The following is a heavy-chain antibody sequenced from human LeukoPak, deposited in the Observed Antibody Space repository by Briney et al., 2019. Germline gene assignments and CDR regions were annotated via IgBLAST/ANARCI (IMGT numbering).Heavy chain of an antibody. D-gene: IGHD3-16*01. V-gene: IGHV1-18*01. J-gene: IGHJ6*03. CDR3: ARIRGDNIYQYYIDV. CDR2: ISAYNGNT. CDR1: GYTFTSYG. Sequence: ASVKVSCKASGYTFTSYGISWVRQAPGQGLEWMGWISAYNGNTNYAQKLQGKVTMTTDTSTSTAYMELRSLRADDTAVYYCARIRGDNIYQYYIDVWAKGTTVTVSS.